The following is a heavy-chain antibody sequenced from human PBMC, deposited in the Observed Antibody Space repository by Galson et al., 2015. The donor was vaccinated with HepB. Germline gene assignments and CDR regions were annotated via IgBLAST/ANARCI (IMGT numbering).Heavy chain of an antibody. CDR1: GYTITSDG. Sequence: QSGAEVKKPGASVKVSSKASGYTITSDGISWVRQAPGQGLEWMGWISAYNGNTKYAQKLQGRVTMTTDTSTSTAYMELRSLPSDDTAVYYCARDYLRFKSIAVAGTTVDYWGQGTLVTVSS. J-gene: IGHJ4*02. CDR3: ARDYLRFKSIAVAGTTVDY. CDR2: ISAYNGNT. V-gene: IGHV1-18*04. D-gene: IGHD6-19*01.